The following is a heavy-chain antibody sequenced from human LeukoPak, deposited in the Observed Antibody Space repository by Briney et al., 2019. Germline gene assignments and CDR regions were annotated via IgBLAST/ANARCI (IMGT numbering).Heavy chain of an antibody. V-gene: IGHV3-33*08. J-gene: IGHJ6*02. Sequence: PGGSLRLSCAASGFTFSSYGMHWVRQAPGKGLEWVAVIWYGGSNKYYPGSVKGRFTISRENAKNSLYLQMNSLRAGDTAVYYCARVRPTKYYYYGMDVWGQGTTVTVSS. CDR2: IWYGGSNK. CDR1: GFTFSSYG. CDR3: ARVRPTKYYYYGMDV.